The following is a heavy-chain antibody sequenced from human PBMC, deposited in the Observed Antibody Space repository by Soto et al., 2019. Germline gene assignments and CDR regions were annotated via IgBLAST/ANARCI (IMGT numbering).Heavy chain of an antibody. V-gene: IGHV4-31*03. CDR1: GGSISSGGYY. D-gene: IGHD5-12*01. CDR3: ARDSVATGIYGMEV. J-gene: IGHJ6*04. CDR2: MYHSGST. Sequence: SETLSLTCTVSGGSISSGGYYWSWIREHPGKGLEWIGYMYHSGSTYYNPSLKRRVTISVDTSKNQFSLKPSGVTAADTAAHYCARDSVATGIYGMEVWGKGSTVT.